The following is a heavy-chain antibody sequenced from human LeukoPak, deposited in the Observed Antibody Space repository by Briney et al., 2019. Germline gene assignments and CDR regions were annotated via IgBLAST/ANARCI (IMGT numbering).Heavy chain of an antibody. CDR1: GFTFSSYW. CDR3: ARVSGWNPFDY. D-gene: IGHD1-1*01. CDR2: INTDGTST. Sequence: GGSLRLSCAASGFTFSSYWMHWVRKAPGKGLVWVSRINTDGTSTSYADSVKGRFTISRDNAKNMLYLQMNSLRAEDTAVYYCARVSGWNPFDYWGQGTLVTVSS. J-gene: IGHJ4*02. V-gene: IGHV3-74*01.